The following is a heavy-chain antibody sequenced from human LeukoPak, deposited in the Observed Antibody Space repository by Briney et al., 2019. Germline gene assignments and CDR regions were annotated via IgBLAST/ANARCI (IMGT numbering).Heavy chain of an antibody. CDR2: IYPGDSDT. D-gene: IGHD3-22*01. V-gene: IGHV5-51*01. CDR1: GSSFTSYW. J-gene: IGHJ3*02. CDR3: ARILDYYDSSGYRHDAFDI. Sequence: GESLKISCKGSGSSFTSYWIGWVRPMPGKGLEWMGIIYPGDSDTRYSPSFQGQVTISADKSISTAYLQWSSLKASDTAMYYCARILDYYDSSGYRHDAFDIWGQGTMVTVSS.